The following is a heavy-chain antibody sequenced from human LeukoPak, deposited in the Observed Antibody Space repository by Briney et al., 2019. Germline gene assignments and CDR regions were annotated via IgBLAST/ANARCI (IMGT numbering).Heavy chain of an antibody. Sequence: PGGSLRLSCAASGFTFSSYGMHWVRQAPGKGLEWVAFIRYDGSNKYYADSVKGRFTISRDNSKNTLYLQMNSLRAEDTAVYYCARDPIAAAGPTSNWFDPWGQGTLVTVSS. CDR3: ARDPIAAAGPTSNWFDP. D-gene: IGHD6-13*01. CDR2: IRYDGSNK. J-gene: IGHJ5*02. V-gene: IGHV3-30*02. CDR1: GFTFSSYG.